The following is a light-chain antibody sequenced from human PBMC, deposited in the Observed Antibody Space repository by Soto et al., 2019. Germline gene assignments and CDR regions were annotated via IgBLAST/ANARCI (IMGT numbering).Light chain of an antibody. CDR2: GVS. CDR1: QDIRDD. CDR3: LQDYNYPIT. J-gene: IGKJ4*01. Sequence: CRASQDIRDDLGWYQQKPGKAPRLVIYGVSHLQSGVPSRFSGSGFGTDFSLTISSLQPEDSATYYCLQDYNYPITFGGGTKVDIK. V-gene: IGKV1-6*01.